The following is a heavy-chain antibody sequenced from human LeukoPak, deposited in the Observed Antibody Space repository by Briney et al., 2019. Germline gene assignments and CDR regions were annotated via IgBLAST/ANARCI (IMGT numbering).Heavy chain of an antibody. D-gene: IGHD6-13*01. V-gene: IGHV3-30*02. CDR1: GFTFSSYG. J-gene: IGHJ3*02. CDR3: AREREDSSSWYPDAFDI. CDR2: IRYEGSNK. Sequence: GGSLRLSCAASGFTFSSYGMHWVRQAPGKGLEWVAFIRYEGSNKYYADSVKGRFTISRDNSKNTLYLQMNSLRAEDTAVYYCAREREDSSSWYPDAFDIWGQGTMVTVSS.